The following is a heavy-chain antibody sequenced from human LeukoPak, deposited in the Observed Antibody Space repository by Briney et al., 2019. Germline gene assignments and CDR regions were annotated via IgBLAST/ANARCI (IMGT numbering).Heavy chain of an antibody. CDR1: GFTFSSYE. Sequence: PGGSLRLSCAASGFTFSSYEMNWVRQAPGKGLEWVSAISGSGGSTYYADSVKGRFAISRDNSKNTLYLQMNSLRAEDTAVYYCAKEQIAVAGLDLYYWGQGTLVTVSS. V-gene: IGHV3-23*01. CDR3: AKEQIAVAGLDLYY. J-gene: IGHJ4*02. CDR2: ISGSGGST. D-gene: IGHD6-19*01.